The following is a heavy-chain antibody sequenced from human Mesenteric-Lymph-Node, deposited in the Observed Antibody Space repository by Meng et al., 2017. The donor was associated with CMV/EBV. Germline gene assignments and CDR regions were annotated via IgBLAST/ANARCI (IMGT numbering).Heavy chain of an antibody. CDR2: IAPSSAFT. CDR1: GFDFSTYA. J-gene: IGHJ5*02. CDR3: TKDAWNSPGWFDP. V-gene: IGHV3-23*01. D-gene: IGHD1-1*01. Sequence: GESLKISCTLSGFDFSTYALSWVRQAPGKGLECVSGIAPSSAFTYYTDSVKGRFTISRDNSKSTLYLEMSSLGPEDTAVYYCTKDAWNSPGWFDPWGQGTLVTVSS.